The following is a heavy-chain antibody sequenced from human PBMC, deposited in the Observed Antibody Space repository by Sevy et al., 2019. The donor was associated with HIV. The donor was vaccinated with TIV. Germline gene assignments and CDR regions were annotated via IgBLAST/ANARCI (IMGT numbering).Heavy chain of an antibody. CDR2: VTVYNGNP. Sequence: ASVKVSCKASGDTFTSYGISWVRQAPGQGLEWMGWVTVYNGNPNYALKFQDRLILTTDTSTSTAYMELRSLRSDVTAVYYCARGPTSIVRGRTVYYGLDVWGQGTTVTVSS. CDR3: ARGPTSIVRGRTVYYGLDV. J-gene: IGHJ6*02. CDR1: GDTFTSYG. D-gene: IGHD1-26*01. V-gene: IGHV1-18*01.